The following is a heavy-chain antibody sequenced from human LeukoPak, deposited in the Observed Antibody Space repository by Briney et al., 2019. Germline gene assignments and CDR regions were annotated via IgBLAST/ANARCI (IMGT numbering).Heavy chain of an antibody. CDR2: ISYDGSNK. CDR1: GFTFSSYD. D-gene: IGHD5-12*01. Sequence: GRSLRLSCAASGFTFSSYDMHWVRQAPGKGLEWVAVISYDGSNKYYADSVKGRFTISRDNAKNSLYLQMNSLRAEDTAFYYCARDDPYSGYDYDYWGRGVLVTVSS. J-gene: IGHJ4*02. CDR3: ARDDPYSGYDYDY. V-gene: IGHV3-30*04.